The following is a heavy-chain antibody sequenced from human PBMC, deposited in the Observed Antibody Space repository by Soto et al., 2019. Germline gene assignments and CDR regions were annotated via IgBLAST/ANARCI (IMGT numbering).Heavy chain of an antibody. J-gene: IGHJ4*02. CDR3: ARDQFPENGSPFAY. Sequence: GGSLRLSCAASGFTFSSYSMNWVRQAPGKGLEWVSSISSSSSYIYYADSVKGRFTISRDNAKNSLYLQMNSLRAEDTAVYYCARDQFPENGSPFAYWGQGTLVTVSS. CDR2: ISSSSSYI. CDR1: GFTFSSYS. V-gene: IGHV3-21*01. D-gene: IGHD1-26*01.